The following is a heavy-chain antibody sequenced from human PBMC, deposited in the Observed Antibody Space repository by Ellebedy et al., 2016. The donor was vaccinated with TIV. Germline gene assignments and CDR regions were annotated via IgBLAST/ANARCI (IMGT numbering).Heavy chain of an antibody. CDR3: AASPRRGIAARRVIDY. V-gene: IGHV4-34*01. CDR2: INHSGST. J-gene: IGHJ4*02. Sequence: MPSETLSLTCAVYGGSFSGYYWSWIRQPPGKGLEWIGEINHSGSTNYNPSLKSRVTISVDTSKNQFSLKLRSVTAADTAVYYCAASPRRGIAARRVIDYWGQGTLVTVSS. D-gene: IGHD6-6*01. CDR1: GGSFSGYY.